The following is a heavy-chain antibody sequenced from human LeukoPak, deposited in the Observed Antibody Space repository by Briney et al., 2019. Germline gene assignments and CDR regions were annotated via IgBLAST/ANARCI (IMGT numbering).Heavy chain of an antibody. J-gene: IGHJ4*02. V-gene: IGHV3-11*01. CDR2: ISGSASTI. D-gene: IGHD4-23*01. CDR3: ARLYYCGNLDVAFDY. Sequence: GGSLRLSCAASGFTFSDYSMSWIRQAPGKGLEWVSDISGSASTIYYADSVKGRFTISRDNAKNSLYLQMNSLRAEDTAVYYCARLYYCGNLDVAFDYWGQGTLVTVSS. CDR1: GFTFSDYS.